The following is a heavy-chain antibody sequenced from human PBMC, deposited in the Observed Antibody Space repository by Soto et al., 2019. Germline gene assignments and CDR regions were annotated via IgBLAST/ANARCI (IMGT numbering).Heavy chain of an antibody. CDR1: GGSISSSNW. Sequence: PSETLSLTCAVSGGSISSSNWWSWVRQPPGKGLEWIGEIYHSGNTNYNPSLKSRVTISVDKSKNQFSLKLSSVTAADTAVYYCARKYYYDSSGYDYWGQGTLVTVSS. D-gene: IGHD3-22*01. V-gene: IGHV4-4*02. CDR2: IYHSGNT. J-gene: IGHJ4*02. CDR3: ARKYYYDSSGYDY.